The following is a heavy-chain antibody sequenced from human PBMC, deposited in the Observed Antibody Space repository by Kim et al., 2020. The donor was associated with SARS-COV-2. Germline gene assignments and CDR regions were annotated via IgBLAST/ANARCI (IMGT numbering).Heavy chain of an antibody. D-gene: IGHD3-9*01. Sequence: RYSPSFQGQVTISADKSISTAYLQWSSLKASDTAMYYCARRLIDIWYFDYWGQGTLVTVSS. J-gene: IGHJ4*02. CDR3: ARRLIDIWYFDY. V-gene: IGHV5-51*01.